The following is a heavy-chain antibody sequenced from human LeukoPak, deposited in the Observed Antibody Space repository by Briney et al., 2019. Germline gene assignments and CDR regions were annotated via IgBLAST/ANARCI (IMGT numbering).Heavy chain of an antibody. J-gene: IGHJ2*01. CDR1: GGSMFSYY. Sequence: SETLSLTCSVSGGSMFSYYWNWIRQSPGKGLEWIGFVYSNGMTTYNPSLRSRGTISIATSRNQFSLRLTSVTAADTAKYYCTRRCYFDCICYNPYRGYFDLWGRGTLVTVSS. CDR2: VYSNGMT. CDR3: TRRCYFDCICYNPYRGYFDL. V-gene: IGHV4-4*08. D-gene: IGHD3-22*01.